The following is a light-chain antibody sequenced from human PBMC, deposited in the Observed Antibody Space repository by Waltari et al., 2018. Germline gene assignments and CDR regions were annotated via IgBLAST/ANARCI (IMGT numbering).Light chain of an antibody. J-gene: IGLJ1*01. CDR3: SSYTSATIYV. V-gene: IGLV2-14*03. CDR2: DVT. Sequence: QSALTQPASVSGSPGQSITISCTGTSSDVGGYNFVSWYQQHPGKAPKLIIYDVTKRPSVVSNRFSGSKSGNTASLTISGLQTEDEADYYCSSYTSATIYVFGIGTKVVVL. CDR1: SSDVGGYNF.